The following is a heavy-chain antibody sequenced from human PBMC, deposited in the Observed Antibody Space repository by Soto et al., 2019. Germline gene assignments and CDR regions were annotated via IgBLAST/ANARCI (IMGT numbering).Heavy chain of an antibody. Sequence: SGPTLVNPTQTLTLTCTFSGFSLSTSGMCVSWIRQPPGKALEWLALIDWDDDKYYSTSLKTRLTISKDTSKNQVVLTMTNMDPVDTATYYFARAGYSSGWSEFRFDDWGQGTVVTVSS. V-gene: IGHV2-70*01. CDR2: IDWDDDK. J-gene: IGHJ4*02. CDR1: GFSLSTSGMC. CDR3: ARAGYSSGWSEFRFDD. D-gene: IGHD6-19*01.